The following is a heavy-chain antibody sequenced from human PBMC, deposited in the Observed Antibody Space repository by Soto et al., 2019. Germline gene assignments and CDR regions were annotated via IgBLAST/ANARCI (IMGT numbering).Heavy chain of an antibody. D-gene: IGHD3-9*01. CDR3: AKGGGADILTGYYTDYYYYGMDV. V-gene: IGHV3-30*18. Sequence: GGSLRLSCAASGFTFSSYGMHWVRQAPGKGLEWVAVISYDGSNKYYADSVKGRFTISRDNSKNTLYLQMNSLRAEDTAGYYCAKGGGADILTGYYTDYYYYGMDVWGQGTMVTVSS. CDR1: GFTFSSYG. CDR2: ISYDGSNK. J-gene: IGHJ6*02.